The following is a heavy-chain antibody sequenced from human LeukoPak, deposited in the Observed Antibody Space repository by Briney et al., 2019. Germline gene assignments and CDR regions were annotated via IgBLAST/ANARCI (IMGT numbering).Heavy chain of an antibody. V-gene: IGHV3-23*01. CDR3: GFNWFDP. CDR1: GFRFSDYS. CDR2: ISSSGGNT. D-gene: IGHD6-25*01. Sequence: PGGSLRLSCAASGFRFSDYSMNWVRQAPGKGLEWVSAISSSGGNTYYTDSVKGRFTISRDNSKNTLYLQMNSLRAEDTAVYYCGFNWFDPWGQGTLVTVSS. J-gene: IGHJ5*02.